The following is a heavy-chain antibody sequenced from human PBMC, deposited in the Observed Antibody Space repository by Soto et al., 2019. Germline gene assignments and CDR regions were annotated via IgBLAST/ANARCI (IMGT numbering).Heavy chain of an antibody. CDR3: AKPTSFVTCFDS. CDR2: ISHDGTDK. Sequence: GGSLRPSCAASGFTFWKFGLHWVRQSPREGLEWVALISHDGTDKYYADSVKGRFTISRDNSKDTLFLHMDNLRPEDTGIYYCAKPTSFVTCFDSWGQGTLVTVS. V-gene: IGHV3-30*18. D-gene: IGHD3-16*02. J-gene: IGHJ5*01. CDR1: GFTFWKFG.